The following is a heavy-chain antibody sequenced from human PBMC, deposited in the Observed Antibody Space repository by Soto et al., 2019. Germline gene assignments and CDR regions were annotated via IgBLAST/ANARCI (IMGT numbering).Heavy chain of an antibody. CDR1: GFTLSSHG. J-gene: IGHJ4*02. V-gene: IGHV3-48*02. CDR2: ISGSGTST. Sequence: EVQLVESGGGLVQPGGSLRLSCVASGFTLSSHGLNWIRQSPGKGLEWLSYISGSGTSTYYADSVKGRFTISRDNAKNSLCLQMNSLRDEDTAVYYCASPAVPDKHEFDYWGQGTLVTVSS. D-gene: IGHD6-19*01. CDR3: ASPAVPDKHEFDY.